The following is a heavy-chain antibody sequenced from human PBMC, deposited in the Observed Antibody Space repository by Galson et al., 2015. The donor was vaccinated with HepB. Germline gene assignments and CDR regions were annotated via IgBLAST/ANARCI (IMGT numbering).Heavy chain of an antibody. V-gene: IGHV5-51*03. CDR2: IYPGDSDT. CDR1: GYSFTSYW. CDR3: ARGRGIVVVPAAETPNAFDI. D-gene: IGHD2-2*01. Sequence: QSGAEVKKPGESLKISCKGSGYSFTSYWIGWVRQMPGKGLEWMGIIYPGDSDTRYSPSFQGQVTISADKSISTAYLQWSSLKASDTAMYYCARGRGIVVVPAAETPNAFDIWGQGTMVTVSS. J-gene: IGHJ3*02.